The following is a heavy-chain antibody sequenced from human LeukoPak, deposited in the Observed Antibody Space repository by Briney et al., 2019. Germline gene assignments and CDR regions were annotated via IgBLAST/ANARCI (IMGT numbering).Heavy chain of an antibody. CDR1: GGSLSSYY. D-gene: IGHD1-26*01. CDR3: ARDVPMVGAADFDI. Sequence: SQTLSLTCTLSGGSLSSYYWSWIRQPPGKGREWIGRISTSGTTNYDPSLKSRVTISVDTPKNHFSLRLGSVTAPDTAVYYCARDVPMVGAADFDIWGQGTMVTVSS. J-gene: IGHJ3*02. V-gene: IGHV4-4*07. CDR2: ISTSGTT.